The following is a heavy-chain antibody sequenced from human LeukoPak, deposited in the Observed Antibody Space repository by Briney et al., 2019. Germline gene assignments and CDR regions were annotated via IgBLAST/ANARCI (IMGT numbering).Heavy chain of an antibody. CDR3: ARGVLPGIAAA. J-gene: IGHJ5*02. CDR2: INHSGST. D-gene: IGHD6-13*01. Sequence: PSETLSLTCAVYGGSLSGYYWSWIRQPPGKGLEWIGEINHSGSTNYSPSLKSRVTISVDTSKNQFSLKLSSVTAADTAVYYCARGVLPGIAAAWGQGTLVTVSS. CDR1: GGSLSGYY. V-gene: IGHV4-34*01.